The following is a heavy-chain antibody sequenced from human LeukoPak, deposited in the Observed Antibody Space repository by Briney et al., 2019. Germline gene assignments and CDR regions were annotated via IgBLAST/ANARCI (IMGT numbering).Heavy chain of an antibody. V-gene: IGHV3-23*01. CDR1: GITFSSFA. Sequence: GGSLRLSCAASGITFSSFAMTWLRQAPGNGLEWVSVISGSGDTTYYADSVKGRFTISRDNSKNTLYLQMNSLRVEDTAIYHCARESGGHDYWGQGTLVTVSS. CDR2: ISGSGDTT. CDR3: ARESGGHDY. D-gene: IGHD1-1*01. J-gene: IGHJ4*02.